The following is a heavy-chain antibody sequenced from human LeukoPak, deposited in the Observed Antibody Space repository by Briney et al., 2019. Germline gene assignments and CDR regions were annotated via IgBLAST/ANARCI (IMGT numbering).Heavy chain of an antibody. CDR1: GFTFSTYT. CDR3: AKEAKQQRRPLDAFDI. D-gene: IGHD6-13*01. Sequence: GGSLRLSCAVSGFTFSTYTMNWVRQAPGKGLEWVSYISSTSHYIYYADSGKGRFTISRDNAKNSLYLQMNSLRAEDTAVYYCAKEAKQQRRPLDAFDIWGQGTMVTVSS. CDR2: ISSTSHYI. J-gene: IGHJ3*02. V-gene: IGHV3-21*01.